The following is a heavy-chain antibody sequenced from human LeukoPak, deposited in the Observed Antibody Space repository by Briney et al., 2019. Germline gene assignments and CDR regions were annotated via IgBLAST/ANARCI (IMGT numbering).Heavy chain of an antibody. CDR2: IIPIFGTA. D-gene: IGHD5-24*01. Sequence: ASVKVSCKASGGTFSSYAISWVRQAPGQGPEWMGRIIPIFGTANYAQKFQGRVTITTDESTSTAYMELSSLRSEDTAVYYCARDLTEMATRHDAFDIWGQGTMVTVSS. J-gene: IGHJ3*02. V-gene: IGHV1-69*05. CDR3: ARDLTEMATRHDAFDI. CDR1: GGTFSSYA.